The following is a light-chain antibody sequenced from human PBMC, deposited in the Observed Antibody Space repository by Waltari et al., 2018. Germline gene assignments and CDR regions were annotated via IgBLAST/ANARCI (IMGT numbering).Light chain of an antibody. CDR3: QQLNSYPLT. J-gene: IGKJ4*01. CDR1: QGISSY. V-gene: IGKV1-9*01. CDR2: AAS. Sequence: DIQLTQSPSFLSASVGDRVTITCRASQGISSYLAWYQQKPWKAPKLLIYAASTLQSGVPSRFIGSGSGTEFTLTISSLQPEDFATYYCQQLNSYPLTFGGGTKVEIK.